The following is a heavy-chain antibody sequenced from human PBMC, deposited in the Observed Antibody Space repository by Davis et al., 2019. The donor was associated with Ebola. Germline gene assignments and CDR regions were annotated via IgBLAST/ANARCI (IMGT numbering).Heavy chain of an antibody. D-gene: IGHD3-10*01. Sequence: ASVKVSCKASGYTFTSYYMHWVRQAPGQGLEWMGIINPSGGSTSYAQKFQGRVTMTRDTSTSTVYMELSSLRSEDTAVYYCARDLTIMVRGVISPITNYYYYYGMDVWGQGTTVTVSS. CDR3: ARDLTIMVRGVISPITNYYYYYGMDV. V-gene: IGHV1-46*01. CDR1: GYTFTSYY. J-gene: IGHJ6*02. CDR2: INPSGGST.